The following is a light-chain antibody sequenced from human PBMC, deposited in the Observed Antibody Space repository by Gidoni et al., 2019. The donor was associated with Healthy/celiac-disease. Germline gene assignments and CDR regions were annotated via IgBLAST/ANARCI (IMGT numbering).Light chain of an antibody. V-gene: IGKV3-20*01. J-gene: IGKJ4*01. CDR3: QQYGSSPLT. CDR2: GAS. CDR1: QSVSSSY. Sequence: EIVFHPSPGTLSLSPGERATLSCRASQSVSSSYLAWYQQKPGQAPSLLIYGASSRATGIPDRFSGSASATDFTLTSSLLEAEDVAVYYCQQYGSSPLTFGEGTKVEIK.